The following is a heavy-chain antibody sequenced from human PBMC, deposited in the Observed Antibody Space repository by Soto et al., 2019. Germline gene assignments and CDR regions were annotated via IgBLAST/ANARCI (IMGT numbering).Heavy chain of an antibody. D-gene: IGHD3-3*01. CDR3: AREGDFWSGYLVYYYGMDV. CDR1: GYTFTSYY. V-gene: IGHV1-46*01. J-gene: IGHJ6*02. CDR2: INPSGGST. Sequence: ASVKVSCKASGYTFTSYYMHWVRQAPGQGLEWMGIINPSGGSTSYARKFQGRVTMTRDTSTSTVYMELSSLRSEDTAVYYCAREGDFWSGYLVYYYGMDVWGQGTTVTVSS.